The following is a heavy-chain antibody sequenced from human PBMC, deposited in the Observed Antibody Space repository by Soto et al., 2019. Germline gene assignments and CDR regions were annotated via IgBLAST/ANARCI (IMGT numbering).Heavy chain of an antibody. J-gene: IGHJ4*02. Sequence: PGGSLRLSCAASGFTFSSYAMSWVRQAPGKGLEWVSAISGSGGSTYYADSVKGRSTISRDNSKNTLYLQMNSLRAEDTAVYYCAKASLDYGDYQPNWGQGTLVTVSS. CDR2: ISGSGGST. CDR3: AKASLDYGDYQPN. V-gene: IGHV3-23*01. D-gene: IGHD4-17*01. CDR1: GFTFSSYA.